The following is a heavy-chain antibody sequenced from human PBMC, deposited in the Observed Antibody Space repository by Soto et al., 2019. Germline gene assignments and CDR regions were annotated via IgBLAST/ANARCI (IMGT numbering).Heavy chain of an antibody. CDR3: AKDRRITMIVVSGMDV. D-gene: IGHD3-22*01. Sequence: QVQLVESGGGVVQPGRSLRLSCAASGFTFSSYGMHWVRQAPGKGLEWVAVISNDGRNKYYAGSVKGRFTISRDNSKNTLNLQMNSLRAEDTAVYYCAKDRRITMIVVSGMDVWGQGTTVIVSS. CDR2: ISNDGRNK. J-gene: IGHJ6*02. V-gene: IGHV3-30*18. CDR1: GFTFSSYG.